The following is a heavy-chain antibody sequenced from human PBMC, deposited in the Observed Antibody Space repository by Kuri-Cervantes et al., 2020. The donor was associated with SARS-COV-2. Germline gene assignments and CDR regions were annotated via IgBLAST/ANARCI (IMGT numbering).Heavy chain of an antibody. CDR2: IYYSGST. V-gene: IGHV4-39*01. CDR1: GGSISSSSYY. J-gene: IGHJ4*02. CDR3: ARRGAVAGTVPFFDY. D-gene: IGHD6-19*01. Sequence: GSLRLSCSVSGGSISSSSYYWGWIRQPPGKGLEWIGSIYYSGSTYYNPSLKSRVTISVDTSKNQFSLKLSSVTAADTAVYYCARRGAVAGTVPFFDYWGQGTLVTVSS.